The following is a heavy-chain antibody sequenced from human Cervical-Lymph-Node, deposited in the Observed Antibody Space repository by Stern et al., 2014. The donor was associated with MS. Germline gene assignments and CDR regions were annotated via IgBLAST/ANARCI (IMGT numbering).Heavy chain of an antibody. CDR1: GGSISSGNYY. V-gene: IGHV4-61*02. J-gene: IGHJ4*02. Sequence: QVQLVESGPGLVKPSQTLSLTCTVSGGSISSGNYYWSWVRQPAGKGLEWIGRIYTSGITKYNPSLKSRVNISVDRPKNQFSLQRSSVTAADTALYYCARYSERLAGSYNQYFFDRWGQGTLVTVSS. CDR2: IYTSGIT. CDR3: ARYSERLAGSYNQYFFDR. D-gene: IGHD1-26*01.